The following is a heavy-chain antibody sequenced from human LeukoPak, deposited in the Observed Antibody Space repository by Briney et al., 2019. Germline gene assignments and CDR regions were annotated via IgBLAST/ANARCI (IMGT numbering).Heavy chain of an antibody. CDR3: ARYLYYYDSSGYYLWGFDI. J-gene: IGHJ3*02. D-gene: IGHD3-22*01. CDR2: IYMSGST. V-gene: IGHV4-61*02. CDR1: GGSLRRGRYY. Sequence: SQTLCLTSTLSGGSLRRGRYYWSWIRQPARKGLEWIRFIYMSGSTNYNPSLKSRVTISVATSKNQFSLKLSSVTAADTAVYYCARYLYYYDSSGYYLWGFDIWGQGTMVTVSS.